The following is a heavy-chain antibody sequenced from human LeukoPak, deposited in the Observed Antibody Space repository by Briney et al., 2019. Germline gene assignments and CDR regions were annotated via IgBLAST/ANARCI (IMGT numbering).Heavy chain of an antibody. Sequence: ASVKVSCKASGYTFTDYYMHWVRQAPGQGLEWMGWINPNSGGTNYAQKFQGRVTMTRDTSISTAYMELSRLRSDDTAVYYCARVPERVRAFDIWGQGTMVTVSS. CDR1: GYTFTDYY. CDR3: ARVPERVRAFDI. D-gene: IGHD3-3*01. J-gene: IGHJ3*02. V-gene: IGHV1-2*02. CDR2: INPNSGGT.